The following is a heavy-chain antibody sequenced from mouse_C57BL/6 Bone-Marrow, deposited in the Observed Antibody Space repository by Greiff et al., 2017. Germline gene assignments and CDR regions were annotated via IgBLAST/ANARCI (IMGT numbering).Heavy chain of an antibody. CDR1: GFTFSNYW. CDR3: TVPHGSSRYWYFDV. CDR2: IRLKSDNYAT. D-gene: IGHD1-1*01. Sequence: EVKLEESGGGLVQPGGSMKLSCVASGFTFSNYWMNWVRQSPEKGLEWVAQIRLKSDNYATHYAESVKGRFTISRDDSKSSVYLQMNNLRAEDTGIYYCTVPHGSSRYWYFDVWGTGTTVTVSS. J-gene: IGHJ1*03. V-gene: IGHV6-3*01.